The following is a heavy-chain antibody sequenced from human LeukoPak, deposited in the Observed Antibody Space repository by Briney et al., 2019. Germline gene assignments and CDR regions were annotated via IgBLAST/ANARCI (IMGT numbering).Heavy chain of an antibody. D-gene: IGHD6-19*01. CDR3: ARGVGVPVAGYFDY. J-gene: IGHJ4*02. V-gene: IGHV3-74*01. CDR2: INGDGSST. CDR1: GFTFSSYE. Sequence: GGSLRLSCAASGFTFSSYEMNWVRQAPGKGLVWVSRINGDGSSTTYADSVKGRFTISRDNAKNTLYLQMGSLRVEDTAVYYCARGVGVPVAGYFDYWGQGTLATVSS.